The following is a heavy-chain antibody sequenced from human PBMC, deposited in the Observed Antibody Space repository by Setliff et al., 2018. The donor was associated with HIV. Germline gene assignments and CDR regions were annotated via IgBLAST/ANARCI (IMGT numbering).Heavy chain of an antibody. Sequence: ASVKVSCKASGYTFTNYAIHWVRQAPGQRLEWMGWINAGNDNPKYSQKFQGRVTITRDTSASTVYMELSSLRSEDTAVYYCARLRVLQLLEWSNNYYYGLDVWGQGTTVTVSS. CDR2: INAGNDNP. D-gene: IGHD3-3*01. CDR1: GYTFTNYA. V-gene: IGHV1-3*01. J-gene: IGHJ6*02. CDR3: ARLRVLQLLEWSNNYYYGLDV.